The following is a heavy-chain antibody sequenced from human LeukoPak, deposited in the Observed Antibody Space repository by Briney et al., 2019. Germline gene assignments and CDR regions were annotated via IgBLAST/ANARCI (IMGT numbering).Heavy chain of an antibody. CDR1: GFTFDDYG. J-gene: IGHJ4*02. D-gene: IGHD3-10*01. CDR2: INWNGGST. CDR3: ARDVYYGSGSPRLDY. Sequence: GSLRLSCAASGFTFDDYGMSWVRQAPGKGLEWVSGINWNGGSTGYADSVKGRFTISRDNAKNSLYLQMNSLRAEDTAVYYCARDVYYGSGSPRLDYWGQGTLVTVSS. V-gene: IGHV3-20*04.